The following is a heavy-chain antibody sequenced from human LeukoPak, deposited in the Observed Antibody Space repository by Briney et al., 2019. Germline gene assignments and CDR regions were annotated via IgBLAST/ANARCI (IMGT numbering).Heavy chain of an antibody. Sequence: GGSLRLSCAASGLTFSSYSRSWVRQAPGKGLEWLSAISGSGGSTYYPDSGKGRFIISRDNEKNTLYLQLNNLRADHSDVYYCARALVVAASVYWFDPWGQGTLVTVSS. D-gene: IGHD2-2*01. J-gene: IGHJ5*02. CDR2: ISGSGGST. CDR3: ARALVVAASVYWFDP. CDR1: GLTFSSYS. V-gene: IGHV3-23*01.